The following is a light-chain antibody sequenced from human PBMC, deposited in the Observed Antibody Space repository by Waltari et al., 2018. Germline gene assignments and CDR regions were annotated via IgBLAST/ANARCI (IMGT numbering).Light chain of an antibody. CDR1: SSDVGAYDY. CDR3: SSYTSSSTWV. J-gene: IGLJ3*02. CDR2: DVT. V-gene: IGLV2-14*03. Sequence: QSALTQPASVSESPGQSITISCTGTSSDVGAYDYVSWYQQHPGKAPKLMISDVTHRPSGVSNRFSGSKSGNTASLTISGLQVDDESDYYCSSYTSSSTWVFGGGTKLTVL.